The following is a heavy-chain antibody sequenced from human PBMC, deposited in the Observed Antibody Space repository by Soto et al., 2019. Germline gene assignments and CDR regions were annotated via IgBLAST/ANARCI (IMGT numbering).Heavy chain of an antibody. CDR1: GFTLSSYS. D-gene: IGHD3-22*01. J-gene: IGHJ3*02. Sequence: GGALRLSCGASGFTLSSYSMNWVRQAPGKGLEWVSSISSSNSYIYYADSVKGRFTISRDNAKNSLYLQMNSLRAEDTAVYYCARDRDYYDSSGFLTSGFDIWGQGTMVTVSS. CDR2: ISSSNSYI. V-gene: IGHV3-21*01. CDR3: ARDRDYYDSSGFLTSGFDI.